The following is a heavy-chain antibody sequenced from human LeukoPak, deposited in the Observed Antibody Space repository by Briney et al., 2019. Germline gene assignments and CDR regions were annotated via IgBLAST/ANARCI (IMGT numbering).Heavy chain of an antibody. CDR3: ARARRKIVGATTVSVRAFDI. CDR2: INPSGGST. D-gene: IGHD1-26*01. Sequence: ASVNVSCKASGYTFTSYYMHWVRQAPGQGLEWMGIINPSGGSTSSAQKFQGRVTMTRDTSTSTVYMELSSLRSEDTAVYYCARARRKIVGATTVSVRAFDIWGQGTMVTVSS. CDR1: GYTFTSYY. V-gene: IGHV1-46*01. J-gene: IGHJ3*02.